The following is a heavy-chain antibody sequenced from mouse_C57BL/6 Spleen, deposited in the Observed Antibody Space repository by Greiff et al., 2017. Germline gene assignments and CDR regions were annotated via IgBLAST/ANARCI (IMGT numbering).Heavy chain of an antibody. CDR3: ARKGLYGYDPFDY. CDR1: GYTFTGYW. J-gene: IGHJ3*01. D-gene: IGHD2-2*01. CDR2: ILPGSGST. V-gene: IGHV1-9*01. Sequence: VQLQESGAELMKPGASVKLSCKATGYTFTGYWIEWVKQRPGHGLEWIGEILPGSGSTNYNEQFTGKATFTADTSSNTADMQLSSLTAEDAAFYCCARKGLYGYDPFDYWGQGTLVTVSA.